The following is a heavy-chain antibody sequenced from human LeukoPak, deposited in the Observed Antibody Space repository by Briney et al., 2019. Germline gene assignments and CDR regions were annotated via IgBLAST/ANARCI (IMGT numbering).Heavy chain of an antibody. J-gene: IGHJ3*02. Sequence: PSQTLSLTCTVSGGSISSGSYYWSWIRQPAGKGLEWIGRIYTSGSTNYNPSLKSRVTISVDTSKNQFSLKLSSVTAADTAVYYCARDETMIALFDIWGQGTMVTVSS. CDR3: ARDETMIALFDI. D-gene: IGHD3-22*01. CDR1: GGSISSGSYY. CDR2: IYTSGST. V-gene: IGHV4-61*02.